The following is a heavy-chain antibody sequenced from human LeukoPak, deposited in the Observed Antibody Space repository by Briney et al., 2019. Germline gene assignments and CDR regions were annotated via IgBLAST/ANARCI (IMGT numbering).Heavy chain of an antibody. CDR1: GFTFSSYS. D-gene: IGHD6-19*01. V-gene: IGHV3-21*01. Sequence: GGSLRLSCAASGFTFSSYSMNWVRQAPGKGLEWVSSISSSSSYIYYADSVKGRFTISRDNAKNSLCLQMNSLRAEDTAVYYCARDGSGWHFDYWGQGTLVTVSS. CDR2: ISSSSSYI. J-gene: IGHJ4*02. CDR3: ARDGSGWHFDY.